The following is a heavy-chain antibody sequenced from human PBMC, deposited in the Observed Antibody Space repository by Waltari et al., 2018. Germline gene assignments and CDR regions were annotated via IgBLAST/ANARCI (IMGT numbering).Heavy chain of an antibody. Sequence: EVQLLESGGGLVQPGESLRLSCAGSGFTFGNYGMSWVRQAPGKGLEWVSVIYSGDTTDYADSGKGRFTISRDNSKSTVYLTMSSLRAEDTAVYYCAKVVSSGYPDMWGQGTMVTVSS. J-gene: IGHJ3*02. D-gene: IGHD6-19*01. CDR1: GFTFGNYG. V-gene: IGHV3-23*03. CDR3: AKVVSSGYPDM. CDR2: IYSGDTT.